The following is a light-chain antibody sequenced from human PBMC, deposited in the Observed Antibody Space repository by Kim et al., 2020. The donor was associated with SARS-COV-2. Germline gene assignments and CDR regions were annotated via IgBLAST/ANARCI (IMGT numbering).Light chain of an antibody. CDR1: SSDVGGYNY. CDR2: DVS. V-gene: IGLV2-14*01. CDR3: SSYTSSSTL. J-gene: IGLJ2*01. Sequence: QSVLTQPASVSGSPGQSITISCTGTSSDVGGYNYGSWYQQHPGKAPKLMIYDVSIRPLGVSTRFSGSKSGNTASLTISGLQAENEADYYCSSYTSSSTLFGGGTQLTVL.